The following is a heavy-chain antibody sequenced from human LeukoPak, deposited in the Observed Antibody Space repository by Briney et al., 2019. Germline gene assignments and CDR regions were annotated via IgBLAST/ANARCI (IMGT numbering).Heavy chain of an antibody. J-gene: IGHJ4*02. CDR3: ARVAVGRYDFDY. V-gene: IGHV3-74*03. CDR2: INPDGRTI. CDR1: GFTFSSYW. D-gene: IGHD1-26*01. Sequence: GGSLRLSCEDSGFTFSSYWMHWVRQAPGKGLVRVSRINPDGRTITYADSVKGRFTISRDNAKNTLYLQMNSLRVEDTAVYYCARVAVGRYDFDYRGQGTLVTISS.